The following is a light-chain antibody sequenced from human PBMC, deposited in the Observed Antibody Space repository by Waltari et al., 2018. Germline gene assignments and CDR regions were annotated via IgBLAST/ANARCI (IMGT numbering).Light chain of an antibody. CDR3: QQYLSAPFT. J-gene: IGKJ5*01. CDR1: HGVLASNNRNH. V-gene: IGKV4-1*01. Sequence: DIVMTQSPDSLAVSLGERATINCKSSHGVLASNNRNHLAWDQHKPGQAPKLLFYWASTREAGVPDRFSGSGSGTDFTLTISSLQAEDVAVYYCQQYLSAPFTFGQGTRLEIK. CDR2: WAS.